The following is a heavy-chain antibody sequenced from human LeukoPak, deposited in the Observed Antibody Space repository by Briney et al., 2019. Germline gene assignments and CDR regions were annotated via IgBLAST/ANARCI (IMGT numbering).Heavy chain of an antibody. V-gene: IGHV3-15*01. Sequence: GGPLRLSCAASEFTFINAWMAGVRKAQGKGLGGVGRFKAKAHGGTIEYAAPVKGRFTISRDDSKNTLYLQMNSLKTEDTAVYYCTTDGVGVEGATYDNWGQGTLVSVSS. J-gene: IGHJ4*02. CDR3: TTDGVGVEGATYDN. CDR1: EFTFINAW. D-gene: IGHD1-26*01. CDR2: FKAKAHGGTI.